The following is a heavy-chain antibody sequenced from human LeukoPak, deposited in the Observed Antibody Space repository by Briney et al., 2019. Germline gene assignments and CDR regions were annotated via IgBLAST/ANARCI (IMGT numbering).Heavy chain of an antibody. Sequence: KPSETPSLTCTVSGGSISSRSYYWGWIRQPPGEGLEWIGSMYYSGSTYYNPSLKSRATISVDTSKNQFSLKLSSVTAADTAVYYCARHPNAAVVQIDYWGQGTLVTVSS. CDR1: GGSISSRSYY. CDR3: ARHPNAAVVQIDY. CDR2: MYYSGST. V-gene: IGHV4-39*01. D-gene: IGHD2-15*01. J-gene: IGHJ4*02.